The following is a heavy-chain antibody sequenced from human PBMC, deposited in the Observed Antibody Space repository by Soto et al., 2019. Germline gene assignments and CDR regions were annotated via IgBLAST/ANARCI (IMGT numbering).Heavy chain of an antibody. J-gene: IGHJ6*02. CDR2: ISSNGGST. CDR3: VKEGGTDYYDSLSYYYGMDV. Sequence: GGSLRLSCSASGFTFSSYAMHWVRQAPGKGLEYVSAISSNGGSTYYADSVKGRFTISRDNSKNTLYLQMSSLRAEDTAVYYCVKEGGTDYYDSLSYYYGMDVWGQGTTVTVSS. V-gene: IGHV3-64D*08. CDR1: GFTFSSYA. D-gene: IGHD3-22*01.